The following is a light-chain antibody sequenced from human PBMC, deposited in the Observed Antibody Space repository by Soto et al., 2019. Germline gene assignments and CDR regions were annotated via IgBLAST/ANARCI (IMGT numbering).Light chain of an antibody. CDR3: QAWDSSTAV. CDR1: KLGAKY. V-gene: IGLV3-1*01. CDR2: QHS. Sequence: SSELTQPPSVSVSPGQTASITCSGDKLGAKYACWYQQKPGQSPVLVIYQHSKRPSGIPERISGSNSGNTATLTISGTQAMDEADYYCQAWDSSTAVFGGGPKLTAL. J-gene: IGLJ2*01.